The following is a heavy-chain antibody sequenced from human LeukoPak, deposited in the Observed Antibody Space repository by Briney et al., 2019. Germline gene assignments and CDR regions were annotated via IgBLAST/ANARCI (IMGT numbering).Heavy chain of an antibody. CDR1: GFTFSTYR. CDR3: ARDSAGNDY. Sequence: GGSLRLSCAASGFTFSTYRMSWLRQAPGKGREWVANIKQDGSEKYYVDSVKGRFTISRDNAKNSLYLQMNSLRAEDTAMYYCARDSAGNDYWGQGTLVTVSS. CDR2: IKQDGSEK. V-gene: IGHV3-7*01. D-gene: IGHD6-13*01. J-gene: IGHJ4*02.